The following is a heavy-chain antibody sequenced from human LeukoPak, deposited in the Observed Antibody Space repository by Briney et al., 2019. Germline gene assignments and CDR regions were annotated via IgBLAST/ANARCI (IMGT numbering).Heavy chain of an antibody. CDR3: ARAWKNVVVPAASPFWFAP. Sequence: GGSLRLSCAASGFTFSSYAMHWVRQAPGKGLGWVAVISYDGSNKYYADSVKGRFTISRDNSKNTLYLQMNSLRAEDTAVYYCARAWKNVVVPAASPFWFAPWGQGTLVTVSS. J-gene: IGHJ5*02. V-gene: IGHV3-30-3*01. CDR1: GFTFSSYA. CDR2: ISYDGSNK. D-gene: IGHD2-2*01.